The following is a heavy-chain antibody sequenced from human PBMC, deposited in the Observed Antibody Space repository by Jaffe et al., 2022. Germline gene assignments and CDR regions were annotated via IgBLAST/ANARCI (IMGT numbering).Heavy chain of an antibody. Sequence: EVQLVESGGGLVKPGGSLRLSCAASGFTFSSYSMNWVRQAPGKGLEWVSSISSSSSYIYYADSVKGRFTISRDNAKNSLYLQMNSLRAEDTAVYYCARSSEDIVVVPARSWGQGTLVTVSS. J-gene: IGHJ4*02. CDR3: ARSSEDIVVVPARS. CDR2: ISSSSSYI. CDR1: GFTFSSYS. D-gene: IGHD2-2*01. V-gene: IGHV3-21*01.